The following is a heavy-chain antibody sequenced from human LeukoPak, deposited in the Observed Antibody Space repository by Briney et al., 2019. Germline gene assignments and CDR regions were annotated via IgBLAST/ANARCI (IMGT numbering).Heavy chain of an antibody. D-gene: IGHD6-13*01. CDR1: GFTFGDYG. CDR3: SRSRRVFDY. CDR2: IRSRAYGGTT. Sequence: SGGSLRLSCTASGFTFGDYGMSWFRQAPGKGLEWVGFIRSRAYGGTTEYAASVKGRFTISREDSKNIAYLQMNSLKTEETAVYYCSRSRRVFDYWGQGTLVTVSS. V-gene: IGHV3-49*03. J-gene: IGHJ4*02.